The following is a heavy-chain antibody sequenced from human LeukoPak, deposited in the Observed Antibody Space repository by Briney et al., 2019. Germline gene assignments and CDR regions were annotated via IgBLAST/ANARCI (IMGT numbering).Heavy chain of an antibody. Sequence: ASVKVSCKTSGYTFTGYYIHWVRQAPGQGLGWMGIINPSGGSTSYAQKFQGRVTMTRDTSTSTVYMELSSLRSEDAAVYYCARVVPAAMEGWFDPWGQGTLVTVSS. CDR2: INPSGGST. CDR1: GYTFTGYY. V-gene: IGHV1-46*01. CDR3: ARVVPAAMEGWFDP. J-gene: IGHJ5*02. D-gene: IGHD2-2*01.